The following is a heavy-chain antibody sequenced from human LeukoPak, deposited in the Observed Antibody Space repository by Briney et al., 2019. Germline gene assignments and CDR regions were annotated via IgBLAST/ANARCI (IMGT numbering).Heavy chain of an antibody. Sequence: GGSLRLSCAASGFTFSNAWMSWVRQAPGKGLGWVGRIKSKTDGGTTDYAAPVKGRFTISRDDSKNTLYLQMNSLKTEDTAVYYCTTGPTMIVVTYYFDYWGQGTLVTVSS. CDR3: TTGPTMIVVTYYFDY. CDR2: IKSKTDGGTT. CDR1: GFTFSNAW. J-gene: IGHJ4*02. D-gene: IGHD3-22*01. V-gene: IGHV3-15*01.